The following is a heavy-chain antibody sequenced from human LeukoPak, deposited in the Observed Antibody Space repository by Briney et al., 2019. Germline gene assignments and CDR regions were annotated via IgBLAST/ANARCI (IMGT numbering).Heavy chain of an antibody. CDR1: GGSFSGYY. CDR3: ARVWSSGYYIDY. V-gene: IGHV4-34*01. Sequence: SGTLSLTCAVYGGSFSGYYWSWIRQPPGKGLEWIGEINHSGSTNYNPSLKSRVTISVDTSKNQFSLKLSSVTAADTAVYYCARVWSSGYYIDYWGQGTLVTVSS. J-gene: IGHJ4*02. CDR2: INHSGST. D-gene: IGHD3-22*01.